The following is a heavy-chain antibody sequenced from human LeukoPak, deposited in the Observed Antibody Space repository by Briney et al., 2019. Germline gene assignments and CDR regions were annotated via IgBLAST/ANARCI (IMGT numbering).Heavy chain of an antibody. CDR2: INPNSGGT. D-gene: IGHD2-15*01. V-gene: IGHV1-2*02. J-gene: IGHJ4*02. CDR1: GYTFTGYY. Sequence: ASVKVSCKASGYTFTGYYMHWVRQAPGQGLEWMGWINPNSGGTNYAQKFQGRVTMTRDTSISTAYMELSRLRSDDTAVYYCERDSGGYCSGGSCYPLLSFDYWGREPWSPSPQ. CDR3: ERDSGGYCSGGSCYPLLSFDY.